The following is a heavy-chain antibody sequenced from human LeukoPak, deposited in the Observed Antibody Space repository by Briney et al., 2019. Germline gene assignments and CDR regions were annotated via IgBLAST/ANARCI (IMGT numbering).Heavy chain of an antibody. J-gene: IGHJ5*02. Sequence: PSETLSLTCTVSGGSISSGSYYWSWIRQPAGKGLEWIGRIYTSGSTNYNPSLKSRVTISVDTSKNQFSLKLSSVTAADTAVYYCARVVPAGSGSPQFDPWGQGTLVTVSS. CDR3: ARVVPAGSGSPQFDP. CDR2: IYTSGST. CDR1: GGSISSGSYY. V-gene: IGHV4-61*02. D-gene: IGHD3-10*01.